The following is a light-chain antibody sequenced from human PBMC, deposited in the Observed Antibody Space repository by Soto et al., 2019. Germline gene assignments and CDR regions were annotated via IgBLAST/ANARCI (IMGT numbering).Light chain of an antibody. CDR3: GSWDHSVSGFV. CDR2: QSN. Sequence: QSVLTQPPSVSAAPGQKVTISCSGSTSNIGNNYVSWFQQLPGTAPKLTIYQSNRRPSGIPDRFSGSKSGTSATLGITGIQTGDEADYYCGSWDHSVSGFVFGTGTKVTVL. J-gene: IGLJ1*01. CDR1: TSNIGNNY. V-gene: IGLV1-51*02.